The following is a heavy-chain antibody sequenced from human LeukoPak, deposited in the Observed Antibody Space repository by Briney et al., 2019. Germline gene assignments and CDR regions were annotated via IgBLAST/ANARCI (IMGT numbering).Heavy chain of an antibody. V-gene: IGHV4-34*01. CDR1: GGSFSGYY. CDR2: INHSGST. Sequence: PSETLSLTCAVYGGSFSGYYWSWIRQPPGKGPEWIGEINHSGSTNYNPSLKSRVTISVDTSKNQFSLKLSSVTAADTAVYYCARRYGSGSYYYYYGMDVWGQGTTVTVSS. CDR3: ARRYGSGSYYYYYGMDV. J-gene: IGHJ6*02. D-gene: IGHD3-10*01.